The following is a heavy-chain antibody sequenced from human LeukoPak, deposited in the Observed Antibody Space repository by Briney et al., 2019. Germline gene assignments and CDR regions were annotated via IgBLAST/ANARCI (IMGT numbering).Heavy chain of an antibody. V-gene: IGHV1-69*13. J-gene: IGHJ3*02. CDR2: IIPIFGTA. CDR3: ARVGRIVVVIGAFDI. CDR1: GGTFSSYA. D-gene: IGHD3-22*01. Sequence: GASVKVSCKASGGTFSSYAISWVRQAPGQGLEWMGGIIPIFGTANYAQKFQGRVTITADESTSTAYMELSSLRSEDTAVYYCARVGRIVVVIGAFDIWGQGTMVTVSS.